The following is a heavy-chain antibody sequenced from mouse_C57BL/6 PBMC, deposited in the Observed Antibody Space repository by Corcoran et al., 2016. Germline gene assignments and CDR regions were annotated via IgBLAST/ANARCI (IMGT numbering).Heavy chain of an antibody. CDR2: INPNNGGT. V-gene: IGHV1-26*01. CDR1: GYTFTDYY. Sequence: EVQLQQSGPELVKPGASVKISCKASGYTFTDYYMNWVKQSHGKSLEWIGDINPNNGGTSYNQKFKGKATLTVDKSSSTAYMELRSLTSEDSAVYYCANGYDEGGYAMDYWGQGTSVTVSS. D-gene: IGHD2-2*01. J-gene: IGHJ4*01. CDR3: ANGYDEGGYAMDY.